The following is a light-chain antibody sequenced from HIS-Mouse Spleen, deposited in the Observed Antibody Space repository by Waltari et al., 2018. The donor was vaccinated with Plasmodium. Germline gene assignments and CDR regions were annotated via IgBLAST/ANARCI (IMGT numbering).Light chain of an antibody. CDR1: QSISSY. J-gene: IGKJ1*01. V-gene: IGKV1-39*01. Sequence: DIQMTQSPSSLSASVGDRVTITCRASQSISSYLNWYQQKPGKAPKLLIYAASSLQSGVPSRCSGSGSGTDFTLPISSLQPEDFATYYCQQSYRTRTFGQGTKVEIK. CDR3: QQSYRTRT. CDR2: AAS.